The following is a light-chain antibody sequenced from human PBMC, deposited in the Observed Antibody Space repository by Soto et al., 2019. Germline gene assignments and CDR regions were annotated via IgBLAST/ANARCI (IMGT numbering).Light chain of an antibody. CDR1: QDISNY. CDR2: AAS. J-gene: IGKJ4*01. CDR3: QKYSSTPIT. Sequence: DFQMTQSPSSLSASVGDRVTITCRASQDISNYLAWYQQKPGKVPSLLIYAASTLRSGVPSRFRGSGSGTDFTLTISSLQPEDVATYFCQKYSSTPITFGGGTKVEI. V-gene: IGKV1-27*01.